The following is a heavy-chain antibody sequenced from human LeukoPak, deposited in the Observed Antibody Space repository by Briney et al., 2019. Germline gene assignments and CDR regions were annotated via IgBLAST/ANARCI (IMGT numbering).Heavy chain of an antibody. D-gene: IGHD6-19*01. V-gene: IGHV3-30*04. CDR3: ARDPLAGGWYDY. CDR2: ISYDGSNK. CDR1: GFTFSSYA. Sequence: GRSLRLSCAASGFTFSSYAIHWVRQAPGKGLEWVAVISYDGSNKYYADSVKGRFTISRDNSKNTLYLQMNSLRAEDTAVYYCARDPLAGGWYDYWGQGTLVTVSS. J-gene: IGHJ4*02.